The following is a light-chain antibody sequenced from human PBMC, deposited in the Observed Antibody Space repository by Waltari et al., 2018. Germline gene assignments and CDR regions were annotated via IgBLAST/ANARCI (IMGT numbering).Light chain of an antibody. CDR1: QSVLYSANNKNH. CDR3: QEYYRLFP. J-gene: IGKJ3*01. CDR2: WAS. V-gene: IGKV4-1*01. Sequence: DIVMTQSPDSLAVSLGERATINCKSSQSVLYSANNKNHLAWFQQKPGQPPKLLIYWASMRESGVPDRFRGRGSGTDFTLTLSSLQAEDVAIYYFQEYYRLFPFRPGTKVGIK.